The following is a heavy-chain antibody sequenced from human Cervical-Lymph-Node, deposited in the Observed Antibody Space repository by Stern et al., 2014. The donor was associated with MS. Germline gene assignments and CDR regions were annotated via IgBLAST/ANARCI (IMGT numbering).Heavy chain of an antibody. D-gene: IGHD6-6*01. V-gene: IGHV4-4*07. CDR3: ARDLRSDYSSSGFDY. CDR1: GGSISGFY. CDR2: IYASGST. J-gene: IGHJ4*02. Sequence: VQLVESGPGLVKPSETLSLACTVSGGSISGFYWSWIRQPAGKGLEWIGRIYASGSTDRNPSLKSRVPMSVDTSRNQFSLKLRSLTAADTAVYYCARDLRSDYSSSGFDYWGQGTLVTVSS.